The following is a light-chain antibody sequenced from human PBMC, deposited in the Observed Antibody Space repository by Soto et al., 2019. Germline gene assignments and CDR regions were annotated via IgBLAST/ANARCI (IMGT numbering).Light chain of an antibody. Sequence: QSVLTQPPSASGTPGQRVTISCSGSSSNIGSNYVYWYQQLPGTAPKLLIYRNNQRPSGVPDRFSGSKSGTSASLAISGLRSEDEADYYCAAWDDSLSHVVFGGGTKLTGL. CDR1: SSNIGSNY. CDR2: RNN. J-gene: IGLJ2*01. V-gene: IGLV1-47*01. CDR3: AAWDDSLSHVV.